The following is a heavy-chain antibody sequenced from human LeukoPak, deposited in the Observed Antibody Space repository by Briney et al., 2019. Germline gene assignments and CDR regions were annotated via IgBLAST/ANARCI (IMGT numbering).Heavy chain of an antibody. J-gene: IGHJ6*03. V-gene: IGHV4-59*12. D-gene: IGHD6-25*01. CDR1: GGSISGDY. CDR3: AREDWQRDYYYYMDV. Sequence: LESPSLTSAVSGGSISGDYWSCISQPPRGGRGWGGDIYYSGSANYNPSPTRRVTISVDTSKNQFSLKLSSVTAADTAVYYCAREDWQRDYYYYMDVWGKGSTVTDSS. CDR2: IYYSGSA.